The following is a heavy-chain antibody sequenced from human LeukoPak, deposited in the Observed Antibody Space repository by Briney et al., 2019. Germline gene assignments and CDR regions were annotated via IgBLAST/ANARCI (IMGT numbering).Heavy chain of an antibody. CDR2: ISWNSGNT. Sequence: PGGSLRLSCAASGFTFSSYAMSWVRQAPGKGLEWISSISWNSGNTDYAASVKGRFTISRDNAKKSLHLQMNSLRAEDTALYYCAKSGTYSSSSGYIDSWGQGTLVTVSS. J-gene: IGHJ4*02. CDR1: GFTFSSYA. CDR3: AKSGTYSSSSGYIDS. D-gene: IGHD6-6*01. V-gene: IGHV3-9*01.